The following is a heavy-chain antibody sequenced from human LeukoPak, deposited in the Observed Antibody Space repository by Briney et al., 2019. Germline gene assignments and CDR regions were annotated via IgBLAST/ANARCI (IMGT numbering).Heavy chain of an antibody. D-gene: IGHD4-17*01. CDR3: ARDRDQVDDYENDAFDI. V-gene: IGHV3-21*01. Sequence: TTGGSLRLSCAASGFTFSSYSMNWVRQAPGKGLEWVSSISSSSSYIYYADSVKGRFTISRDNAKNSLYLQMNSLRAEDTAVYYCARDRDQVDDYENDAFDIWGQGTMVTVSS. J-gene: IGHJ3*02. CDR2: ISSSSSYI. CDR1: GFTFSSYS.